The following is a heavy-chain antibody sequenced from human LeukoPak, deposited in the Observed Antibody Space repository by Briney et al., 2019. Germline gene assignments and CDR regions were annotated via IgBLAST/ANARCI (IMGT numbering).Heavy chain of an antibody. V-gene: IGHV5-51*01. Sequence: GESLKISCQGSEYSFATYWIAWLRQMPGKGLEWMGIIYPSDSDTRYSPSFQGQVTISADKSIKTAYLQWSSLKASDTAMYYCARPLQGIVGAAGFDYWGQGTLVTVSS. CDR2: IYPSDSDT. D-gene: IGHD1-26*01. J-gene: IGHJ4*02. CDR1: EYSFATYW. CDR3: ARPLQGIVGAAGFDY.